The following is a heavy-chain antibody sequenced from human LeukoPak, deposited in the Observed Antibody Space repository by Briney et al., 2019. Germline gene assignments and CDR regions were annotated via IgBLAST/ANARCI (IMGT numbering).Heavy chain of an antibody. D-gene: IGHD2/OR15-2a*01. CDR2: ISGRGDST. J-gene: IGHJ5*02. CDR1: GFTLSIYA. Sequence: PGGSLRLSCAASGFTLSIYAMSWVRQAPGKGLEWVSAISGRGDSTYCANFVKGWLTISRDNSKSTLYLQMNSLRAEDTAVYYCAKDRVSPGFNLFDPWGQGTLVTVSS. CDR3: AKDRVSPGFNLFDP. V-gene: IGHV3-23*01.